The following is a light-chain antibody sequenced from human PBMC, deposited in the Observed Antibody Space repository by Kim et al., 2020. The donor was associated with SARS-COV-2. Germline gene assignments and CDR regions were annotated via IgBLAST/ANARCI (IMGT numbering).Light chain of an antibody. V-gene: IGKV1-5*03. CDR2: KAS. J-gene: IGKJ4*01. CDR1: QSISDW. CDR3: QQYNLYPLT. Sequence: ASVGDSVTFTCRASQSISDWLAWYQQKPGKAPKLLIFKASTLMTGVPSRFSGRGSGTEFTLTINSLQPDDFASYYCQQYNLYPLTFSGGTKVDIK.